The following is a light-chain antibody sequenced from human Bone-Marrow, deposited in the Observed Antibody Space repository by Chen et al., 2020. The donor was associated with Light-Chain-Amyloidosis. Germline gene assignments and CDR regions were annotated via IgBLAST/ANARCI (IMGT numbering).Light chain of an antibody. J-gene: IGLJ1*01. Sequence: QSALTQPASVSGSPGQSITISCTGTSSDVGSDNPVSWYQQHPDHAPKLMIYEVTNRPSWVPDRFSGSKSDNTASLTISGLQTEDESDYFCSSYTITNTLVFGSGTRVTVL. CDR3: SSYTITNTLV. CDR1: SSDVGSDNP. CDR2: EVT. V-gene: IGLV2-14*01.